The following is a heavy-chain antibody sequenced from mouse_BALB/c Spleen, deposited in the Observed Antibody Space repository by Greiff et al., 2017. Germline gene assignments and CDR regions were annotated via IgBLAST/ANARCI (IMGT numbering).Heavy chain of an antibody. V-gene: IGHV5-17*02. Sequence: EVQGVESGGGLVQPGGSRKLSCAASGFTFSSFGMHWVRQAPEKGLEWVAYISSGSSTIYYADTVKGRFTISRDNPKNTLFLQMTSLRSEDMAMYYCARSDYSYWGQGTLGTVSA. D-gene: IGHD2-13*01. J-gene: IGHJ3*01. CDR2: ISSGSSTI. CDR3: ARSDYSY. CDR1: GFTFSSFG.